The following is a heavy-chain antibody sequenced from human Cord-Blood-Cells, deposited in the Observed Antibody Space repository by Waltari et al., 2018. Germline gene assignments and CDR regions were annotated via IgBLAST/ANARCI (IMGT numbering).Heavy chain of an antibody. D-gene: IGHD6-13*01. CDR3: ARDGLSSPYWYFDL. Sequence: QVQLQESGPGLVKPSQTLSLTCTVSGGSISSGGYYWSWIRQHPGKGLEWIGYIYYSGSTYYNPSLKSRVTISVDTSKNQFSLKLSSVTAADTAVYYCARDGLSSPYWYFDLWGRGTLVTVSS. CDR1: GGSISSGGYY. J-gene: IGHJ2*01. V-gene: IGHV4-31*03. CDR2: IYYSGST.